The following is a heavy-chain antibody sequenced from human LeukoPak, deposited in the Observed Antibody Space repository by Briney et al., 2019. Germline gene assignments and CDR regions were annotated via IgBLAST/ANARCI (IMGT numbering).Heavy chain of an antibody. CDR1: GFTFSSYA. V-gene: IGHV3-30*04. CDR3: ARDGGYCSSTSCYTNSFDY. CDR2: ISYDGSNK. J-gene: IGHJ4*02. Sequence: PGRSLRLSCAASGFTFSSYAMLWVRQAPGKGLEWVAVISYDGSNKYYADSVKGRFTISRDNSKNTLYLQMNSLRAEDTAVYYCARDGGYCSSTSCYTNSFDYWGQGTLVTVSS. D-gene: IGHD2-2*01.